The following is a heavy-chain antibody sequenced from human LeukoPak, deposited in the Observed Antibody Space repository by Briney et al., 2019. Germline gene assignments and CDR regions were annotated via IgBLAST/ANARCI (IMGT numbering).Heavy chain of an antibody. CDR1: GFTFDDYA. J-gene: IGHJ4*02. Sequence: GGSLRLSCAASGFTFDDYAMHWVRQAPGKGLEWVSGISWNSGTIGYADSVKGRFTISRDNAKNSLYLQMNSLGAEDTVLYYCSKDSGVRGSYLFDYWGQGTLVTVSS. CDR2: ISWNSGTI. V-gene: IGHV3-9*01. CDR3: SKDSGVRGSYLFDY. D-gene: IGHD1-26*01.